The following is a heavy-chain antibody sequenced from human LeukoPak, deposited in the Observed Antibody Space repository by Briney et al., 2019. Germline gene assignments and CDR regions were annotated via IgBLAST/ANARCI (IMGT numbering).Heavy chain of an antibody. CDR3: AKGVSQYQLLANWFDP. Sequence: GGSLRLSCAASGFTFSSYGMHWVRQAPGKGLEWVAVISYDGSNKYYADSVKGRFTISRDNSKNTLYLQMNSLRAEDTAVYYCAKGVSQYQLLANWFDPWGQGTLVTVSS. CDR2: ISYDGSNK. J-gene: IGHJ5*02. V-gene: IGHV3-30*18. D-gene: IGHD2-2*01. CDR1: GFTFSSYG.